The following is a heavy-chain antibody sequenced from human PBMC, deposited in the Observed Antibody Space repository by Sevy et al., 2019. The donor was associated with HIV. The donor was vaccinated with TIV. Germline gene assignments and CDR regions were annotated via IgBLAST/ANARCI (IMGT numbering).Heavy chain of an antibody. V-gene: IGHV3-53*01. CDR3: AFGVRQWLVSTYFDY. CDR2: IYSGRST. J-gene: IGHJ4*02. Sequence: GGSLRLSCAASGFTVSSNYMSWVRQAPGKGLEWVSVIYSGRSTYYADSVKGRFTISRDNSKNTLYLQMNSLRAEDTAVYYCAFGVRQWLVSTYFDYWGQGTLVTVSS. D-gene: IGHD6-19*01. CDR1: GFTVSSNY.